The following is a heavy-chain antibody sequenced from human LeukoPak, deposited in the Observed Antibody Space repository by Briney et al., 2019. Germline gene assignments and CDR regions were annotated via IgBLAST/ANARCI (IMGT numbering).Heavy chain of an antibody. V-gene: IGHV3-20*04. Sequence: GGSLRLSCAASGFTFDDYGMSWVRQAPGKGLEWVSAINWNGGSTGYADSVKGRFTISRDNSKNTLYLQMNSLRAEDTAVYYCAKEYSSGYSYFDYWGQGTLVTVSS. CDR3: AKEYSSGYSYFDY. D-gene: IGHD6-19*01. CDR1: GFTFDDYG. CDR2: INWNGGST. J-gene: IGHJ4*02.